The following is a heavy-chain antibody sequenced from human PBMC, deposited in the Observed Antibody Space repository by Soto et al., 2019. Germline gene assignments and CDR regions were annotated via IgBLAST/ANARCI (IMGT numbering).Heavy chain of an antibody. CDR2: MNPNSGNT. CDR3: ARGGVGGYCSSTSCRYNWFDP. CDR1: GYTFTSYD. D-gene: IGHD2-2*01. V-gene: IGHV1-8*02. J-gene: IGHJ5*02. Sequence: ASVKVSCKASGYTFTSYDINWVRQATGQGLEWMGWMNPNSGNTGYAQKFQGRVTMTRNTSISTAYMELSSLRSEDTAVYYCARGGVGGYCSSTSCRYNWFDPWGQGTLVTVSS.